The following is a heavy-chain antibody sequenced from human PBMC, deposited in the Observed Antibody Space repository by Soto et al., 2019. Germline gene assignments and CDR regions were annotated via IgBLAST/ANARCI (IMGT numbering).Heavy chain of an antibody. Sequence: GGSLRLSCVASGFTFRTYTMNWVRQAPGKGLEWVSGIRGFSPYTFYAESVKGRFTISRDNAKNSLYLQMNSLGVEDTAVYYCARDRGYDAHDYYYNAMDVWGQGTTVTVSS. D-gene: IGHD2-15*01. CDR2: IRGFSPYT. CDR3: ARDRGYDAHDYYYNAMDV. CDR1: GFTFRTYT. J-gene: IGHJ6*02. V-gene: IGHV3-21*01.